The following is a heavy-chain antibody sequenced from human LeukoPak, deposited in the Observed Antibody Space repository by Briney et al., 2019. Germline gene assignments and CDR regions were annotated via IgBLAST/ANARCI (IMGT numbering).Heavy chain of an antibody. Sequence: SETLSLTCAVYGGSFSGYYWSWIRQPPGKGLEWIGEINHSGSTNYNPSLKSRVTISVDTSKNQFSLKLSSVTAADTAVYYCARERIDSSGYYRLYYYYGMDVWGQGTTVTVSS. CDR2: INHSGST. J-gene: IGHJ6*02. D-gene: IGHD3-22*01. CDR1: GGSFSGYY. V-gene: IGHV4-34*01. CDR3: ARERIDSSGYYRLYYYYGMDV.